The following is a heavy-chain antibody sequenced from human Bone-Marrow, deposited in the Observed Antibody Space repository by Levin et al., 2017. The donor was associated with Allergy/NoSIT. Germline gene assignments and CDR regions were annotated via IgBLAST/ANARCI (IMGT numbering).Heavy chain of an antibody. Sequence: SQTLSLTCAVYGGSFSGYYWNWIRQPPGKGLEWIGEINDSGSTNYNPSLKSRITISVDTSKNQFSLKMTSVTAADTSMYYCARGGYFYDSSGTGTAEYYQYWGLGTLVTVSS. D-gene: IGHD3-22*01. CDR2: INDSGST. CDR1: GGSFSGYY. CDR3: ARGGYFYDSSGTGTAEYYQY. J-gene: IGHJ1*01. V-gene: IGHV4-34*01.